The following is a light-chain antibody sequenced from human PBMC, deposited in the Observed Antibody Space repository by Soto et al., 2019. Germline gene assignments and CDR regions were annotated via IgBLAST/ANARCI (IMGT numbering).Light chain of an antibody. CDR1: QSVSSSY. V-gene: IGKV3-20*01. J-gene: IGKJ1*01. Sequence: EIVLTQSPGTLSLSPGERATLSCRASQSVSSSYLAWYQQKHGQAPRLLNYGASSRATGIPDRFSGSGSGTDFTLTISRLEPEDFAVYYCQQYGSSPWTVGQGTKVDIK. CDR3: QQYGSSPWT. CDR2: GAS.